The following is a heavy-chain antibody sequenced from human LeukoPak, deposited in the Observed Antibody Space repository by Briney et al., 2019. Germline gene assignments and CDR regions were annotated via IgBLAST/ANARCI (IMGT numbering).Heavy chain of an antibody. CDR3: AMGCSYFDY. CDR1: GFTFSSYA. J-gene: IGHJ4*02. CDR2: INHSGST. D-gene: IGHD2-15*01. V-gene: IGHV4-34*08. Sequence: GSLRLSCAASGFTFSSYAMSWIRQPPGKGLEWIGEINHSGSTNYNPSLKSRVTISVDTSKNQFSLKLSSVTAADTAVYYCAMGCSYFDYWGQGTLVTVSS.